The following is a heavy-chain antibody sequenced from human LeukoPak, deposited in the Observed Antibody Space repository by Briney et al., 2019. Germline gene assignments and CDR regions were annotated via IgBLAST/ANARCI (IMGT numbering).Heavy chain of an antibody. Sequence: GGSLTLSCAASGFTFSNYYMSWVRQPPGKGLEWVSAISGSGGTTSNADSVKGRFTISRDNSKNTLYLQVNSLRAADTAIYYCAKVQEMDTILPPFHYWGQGTLVTVSS. V-gene: IGHV3-23*01. CDR1: GFTFSNYY. D-gene: IGHD5-24*01. CDR2: ISGSGGTT. J-gene: IGHJ4*02. CDR3: AKVQEMDTILPPFHY.